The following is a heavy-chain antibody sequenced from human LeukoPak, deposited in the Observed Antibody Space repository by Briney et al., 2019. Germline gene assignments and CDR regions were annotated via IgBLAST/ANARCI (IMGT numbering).Heavy chain of an antibody. D-gene: IGHD6-19*01. V-gene: IGHV4-61*01. Sequence: SETLSLTCTVSGGSVSSGTYYWSWIRQPPGKGLEWIGNLYYSGSTNYNPSLKGRVTISLDMSKNQFSLKLNSMTAADTAVYYCAREGQWLPDWFDPWGQGTLVTVSS. J-gene: IGHJ5*02. CDR1: GGSVSSGTYY. CDR3: AREGQWLPDWFDP. CDR2: LYYSGST.